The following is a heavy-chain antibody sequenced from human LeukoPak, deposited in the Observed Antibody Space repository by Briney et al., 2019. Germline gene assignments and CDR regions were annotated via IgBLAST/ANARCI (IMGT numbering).Heavy chain of an antibody. V-gene: IGHV3-73*01. CDR3: TRHDRDSSGYSYLDY. Sequence: GSLRLSCAASGFTFSGSAMHWVRQASGKGLEWVGRVRSKANSYATAYAASVKGRFTISRDDSKNTAYLQMNSLKTEDTAVYYCTRHDRDSSGYSYLDYWGQGTLVTVSS. J-gene: IGHJ4*02. CDR2: VRSKANSYAT. CDR1: GFTFSGSA. D-gene: IGHD3-22*01.